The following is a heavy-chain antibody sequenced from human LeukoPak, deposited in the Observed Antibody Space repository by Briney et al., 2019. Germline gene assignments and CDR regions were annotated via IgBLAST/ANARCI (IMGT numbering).Heavy chain of an antibody. J-gene: IGHJ4*02. CDR1: GFTFSSYA. D-gene: IGHD2-15*01. CDR2: ISGSGGRT. CDR3: AKDRGGGNLDFDY. Sequence: PGGSLGLSCAASGFTFSSYARTWVRQAPGKGLEWVSVISGSGGRTYYADSVKGRFTISRDNSKNTLYLQMSSLRAEDTAVYYCAKDRGGGNLDFDYWGQGTLVTVSS. V-gene: IGHV3-23*01.